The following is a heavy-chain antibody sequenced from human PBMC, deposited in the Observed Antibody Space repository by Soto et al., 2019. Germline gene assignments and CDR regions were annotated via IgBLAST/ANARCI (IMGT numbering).Heavy chain of an antibody. CDR2: IYYSGST. J-gene: IGHJ4*02. D-gene: IGHD6-19*01. Sequence: PSETLSLTCTVSGGSISSYYWSWIRQPPGKGLEWIGYIYYSGSTNYNPSLKSRVTISVDTSKNQFSLKLSSVTAADTAVYYCARMTGYSSGWYIYYWGQGTLVTVSS. V-gene: IGHV4-59*01. CDR1: GGSISSYY. CDR3: ARMTGYSSGWYIYY.